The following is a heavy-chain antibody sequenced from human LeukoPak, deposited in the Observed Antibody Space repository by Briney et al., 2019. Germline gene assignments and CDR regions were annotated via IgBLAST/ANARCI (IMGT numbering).Heavy chain of an antibody. J-gene: IGHJ6*03. CDR3: ARNPYYYYYMDV. CDR1: GGSISSSSYY. V-gene: IGHV4-39*01. Sequence: SETLSLTCTVSGGSISSSSYYWGWIRQPPGKGLEWIGSIYYSGSTYYNPSLKSRVTISVDSSKNQSSLQLSSVTAADTAVYYCARNPYYYYYMDVWGKGTTVTVSS. CDR2: IYYSGST.